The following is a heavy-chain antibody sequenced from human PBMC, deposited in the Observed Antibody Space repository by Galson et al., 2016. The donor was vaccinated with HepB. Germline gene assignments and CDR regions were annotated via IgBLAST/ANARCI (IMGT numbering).Heavy chain of an antibody. CDR3: VRDAYSHGARVGS. CDR2: IDWDDDK. J-gene: IGHJ4*02. V-gene: IGHV2-70*04. D-gene: IGHD4-11*01. Sequence: PALVKPTQTVTLTCTFSGFSLSTNAMRMSWIRQPPGKALEWLARIDWDDDKFYSTSLKTRLTISKDTSKNQVVLTMTNMNPADTARYYCVRDAYSHGARVGSWGQGIQVTVS. CDR1: GFSLSTNAMR.